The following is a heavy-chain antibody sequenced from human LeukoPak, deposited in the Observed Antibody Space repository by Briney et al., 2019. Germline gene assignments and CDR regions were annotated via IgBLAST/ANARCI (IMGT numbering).Heavy chain of an antibody. CDR2: INHSGST. Sequence: SETLSLTCAVYGGSFSGYYWSWIRQPPGKGLEWIGEINHSGSTNYNPSLKSRVTISVDTSKNQFSLKLSSVTAADTAVYYCARGGGYDFWSGSDYYYYMDVWGKGTTVTISS. J-gene: IGHJ6*03. CDR1: GGSFSGYY. D-gene: IGHD3-3*01. CDR3: ARGGGYDFWSGSDYYYYMDV. V-gene: IGHV4-34*01.